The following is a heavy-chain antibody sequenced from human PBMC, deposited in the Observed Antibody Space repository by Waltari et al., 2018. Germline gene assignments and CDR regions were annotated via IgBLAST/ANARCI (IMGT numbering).Heavy chain of an antibody. Sequence: QVQLVQSGAEVKKPGSSVKVSCKASGGTFSSYTISWVRQAPGQGLEWMGRSIPILGIANNAQKFQGRVTITADKSTSTAYMELSSLRSEDTAVYYCARDGGIAARPIFDYWGQGTLVTVSS. V-gene: IGHV1-69*08. J-gene: IGHJ4*02. D-gene: IGHD6-6*01. CDR2: SIPILGIA. CDR3: ARDGGIAARPIFDY. CDR1: GGTFSSYT.